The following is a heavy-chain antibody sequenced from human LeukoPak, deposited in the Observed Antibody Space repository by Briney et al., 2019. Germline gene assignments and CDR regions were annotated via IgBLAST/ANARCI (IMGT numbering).Heavy chain of an antibody. CDR1: GYSISSGYY. J-gene: IGHJ5*02. Sequence: SETLSLTCTVSGYSISSGYYWGWIRQPPGKGLEWIGYIYYSGSTNYNPSLKSRVTISVDTSKNQFSLKLSSVTAADTAVYYCARADGGYDSSGYYPLTNWFDPWGQGTLVTVSS. CDR2: IYYSGST. V-gene: IGHV4-61*01. CDR3: ARADGGYDSSGYYPLTNWFDP. D-gene: IGHD3-22*01.